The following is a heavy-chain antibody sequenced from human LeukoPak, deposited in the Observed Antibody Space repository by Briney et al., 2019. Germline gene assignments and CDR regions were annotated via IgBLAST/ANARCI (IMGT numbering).Heavy chain of an antibody. CDR2: IKQDGSEK. Sequence: GGSLRLSCAASGFIFSDYWMSWVRQAPGKGLEWVAIIKQDGSEKYYVDSVKGRFTISRDNAKNSLYLQMNSLRVEDTAVYYCARDRGSGWNPNFDYWGQGTLVTVSS. CDR1: GFIFSDYW. D-gene: IGHD6-19*01. J-gene: IGHJ4*02. CDR3: ARDRGSGWNPNFDY. V-gene: IGHV3-7*01.